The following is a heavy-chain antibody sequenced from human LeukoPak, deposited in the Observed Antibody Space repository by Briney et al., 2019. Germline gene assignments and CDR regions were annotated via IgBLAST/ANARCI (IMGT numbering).Heavy chain of an antibody. D-gene: IGHD6-19*01. V-gene: IGHV3-30*18. J-gene: IGHJ4*02. CDR1: GFTFSSYA. CDR2: ILHDGSNK. CDR3: ANARSSGWYESDY. Sequence: PGRSLRLSCAASGFTFSSYAMHWVRQAPGKGLEWVAVILHDGSNKQYADSVKGRFTISRDNSKNTLYLQMNSLRAEDTAVYYCANARSSGWYESDYWGQGTLVTVSS.